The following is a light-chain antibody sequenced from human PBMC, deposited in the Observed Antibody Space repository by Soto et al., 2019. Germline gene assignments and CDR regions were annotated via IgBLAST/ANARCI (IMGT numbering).Light chain of an antibody. V-gene: IGKV3-20*01. CDR1: QTISSDY. Sequence: EIVLTQSPGTLSVSPGERATLSCRASQTISSDYLAWYQQKPGQAPSLLIYGTSSRATGIPDRFSGSGSGTDLPLTISRLEPEDSAIYYCQQYVGWTFGQGTIVEIK. CDR3: QQYVGWT. J-gene: IGKJ1*01. CDR2: GTS.